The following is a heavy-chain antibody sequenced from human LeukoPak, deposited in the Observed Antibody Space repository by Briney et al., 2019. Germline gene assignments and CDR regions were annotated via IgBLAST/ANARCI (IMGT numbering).Heavy chain of an antibody. J-gene: IGHJ4*02. CDR3: AKDLPLWFGELLIDY. CDR1: GFTFSSYA. CDR2: ISGSGGST. D-gene: IGHD3-10*01. V-gene: IGHV3-23*01. Sequence: GGSLRLSCAASGFTFSSYAMSWVRQAPGKGLEWVSAISGSGGSTYYADSVKGRFTISRDNSKNTLYLQTNSLRAEDTAVYYCAKDLPLWFGELLIDYWGQGTLVTVSS.